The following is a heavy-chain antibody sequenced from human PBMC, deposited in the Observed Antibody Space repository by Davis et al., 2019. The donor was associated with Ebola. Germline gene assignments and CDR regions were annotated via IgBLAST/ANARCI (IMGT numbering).Heavy chain of an antibody. CDR3: AVVGVNTKGDARDI. D-gene: IGHD1-26*01. V-gene: IGHV4-34*01. J-gene: IGHJ3*02. Sequence: SETLSLTCTVSGGSISGYYWSWIRQPPGKGLEWIAEIDHSGTTNYNSSLKSRITIAVDTSKKQFSLRLISVTAADTAMYYCAVVGVNTKGDARDIWGQGKMVTVSS. CDR2: IDHSGTT. CDR1: GGSISGYY.